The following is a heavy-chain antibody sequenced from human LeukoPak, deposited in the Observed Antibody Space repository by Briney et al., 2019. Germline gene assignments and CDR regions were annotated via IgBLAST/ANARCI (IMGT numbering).Heavy chain of an antibody. D-gene: IGHD2-21*02. CDR3: AREPASCGGDCSSSPYYFDY. CDR1: GFGFRTFD. V-gene: IGHV3-23*01. Sequence: GGSLRLSCEASGFGFRTFDMSWVRQAPGKGLEWVSVIIGRDDSTYYADSVKGRFIVSRDKSMNTLYLQMNSLRAEDTAVYYCAREPASCGGDCSSSPYYFDYWGQGTLVTVS. J-gene: IGHJ4*02. CDR2: IIGRDDST.